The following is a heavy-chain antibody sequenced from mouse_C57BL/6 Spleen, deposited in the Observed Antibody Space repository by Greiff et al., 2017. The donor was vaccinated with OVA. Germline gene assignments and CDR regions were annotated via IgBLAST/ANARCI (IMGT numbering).Heavy chain of an antibody. Sequence: VQLQQSGAELVKPGASVKLSCTASGFNIKDYYMHWVKQRPEQGLRWIGRFNPGVGETTYPPKFRGKATITADTSSNRAYLQLSSLTSEDTAVYYCARAPDSSGPWFAYWGQGTLVTVSA. CDR2: FNPGVGET. V-gene: IGHV14-2*01. CDR3: ARAPDSSGPWFAY. J-gene: IGHJ3*01. CDR1: GFNIKDYY. D-gene: IGHD3-2*02.